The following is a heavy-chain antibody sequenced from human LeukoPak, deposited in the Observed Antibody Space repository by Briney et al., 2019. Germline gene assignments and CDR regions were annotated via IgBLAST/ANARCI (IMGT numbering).Heavy chain of an antibody. J-gene: IGHJ4*02. CDR3: ARLSDYEVFDY. CDR2: IDLDDDK. V-gene: IGHV2-70*04. D-gene: IGHD3-16*01. Sequence: SGPTLVNPTETLTLTCTFSGFSLRTGAMRVSWIRQPSGKALEWLGRIDLDDDKFYSTSLKTRLTISKDTSKNQVVLTLTDVDPADTATYYCARLSDYEVFDYWGQGILVTVSS. CDR1: GFSLRTGAMR.